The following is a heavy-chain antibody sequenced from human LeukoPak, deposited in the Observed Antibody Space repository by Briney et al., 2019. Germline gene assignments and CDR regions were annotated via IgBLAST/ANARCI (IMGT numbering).Heavy chain of an antibody. Sequence: ASVKVSCKASGYTFTSYDINWVRQATGQGLEWMGWMNPNSGNTGYAQKFQGRVTITRNTSISTAYMELSSLRSEDTAVYYCARVRYSGYDLNYWGQGTLVTVSS. V-gene: IGHV1-8*03. CDR2: MNPNSGNT. CDR1: GYTFTSYD. J-gene: IGHJ4*02. D-gene: IGHD5-12*01. CDR3: ARVRYSGYDLNY.